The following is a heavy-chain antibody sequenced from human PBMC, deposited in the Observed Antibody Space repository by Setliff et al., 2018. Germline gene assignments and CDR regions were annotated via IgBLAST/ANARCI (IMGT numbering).Heavy chain of an antibody. V-gene: IGHV3-21*01. CDR3: ARVLSVADYYYYYGMDV. D-gene: IGHD6-19*01. Sequence: PGGSLRLSCAASGFTFSSYSMNWVRQAPGKGLEWVSSISSSSSYIYYADSVKGRFTISRDNAKNSLYLQMNSLRAEDTAVYYCARVLSVADYYYYYGMDVWGQGTTVTVS. J-gene: IGHJ6*02. CDR2: ISSSSSYI. CDR1: GFTFSSYS.